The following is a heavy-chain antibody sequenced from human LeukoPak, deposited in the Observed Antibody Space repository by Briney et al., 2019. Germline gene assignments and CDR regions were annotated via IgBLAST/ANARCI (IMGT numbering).Heavy chain of an antibody. J-gene: IGHJ6*03. V-gene: IGHV3-21*01. D-gene: IGHD2-8*02. CDR1: GFTVSSYS. Sequence: PGGSLRLSCAASGFTVSSYSMNWVRQAPGKGLEWVSSISSSSSYIYYADSVKGRFTISRDNAKNSLYLQMNSLRAEDTAVYYCARMGVSLRYYYYYMDVWGKGTTVTVSS. CDR2: ISSSSSYI. CDR3: ARMGVSLRYYYYYMDV.